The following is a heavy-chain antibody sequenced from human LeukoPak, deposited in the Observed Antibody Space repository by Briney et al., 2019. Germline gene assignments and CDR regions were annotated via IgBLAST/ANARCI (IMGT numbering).Heavy chain of an antibody. CDR2: IYYSGST. Sequence: SETLSLTCTVSGGSISSGDYYWSWIRQPPGKGLEWIGYIYYSGSTYYNPSLKSRVTISVDTSKNQISLKLSSVTAADTAVYYCAREGAYDTTYYFDYWGQGTLVTVSS. CDR3: AREGAYDTTYYFDY. D-gene: IGHD3-3*01. J-gene: IGHJ4*02. V-gene: IGHV4-30-4*01. CDR1: GGSISSGDYY.